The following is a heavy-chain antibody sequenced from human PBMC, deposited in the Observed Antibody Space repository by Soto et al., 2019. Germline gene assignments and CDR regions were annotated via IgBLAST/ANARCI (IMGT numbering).Heavy chain of an antibody. V-gene: IGHV4-31*03. CDR2: IYYSGST. D-gene: IGHD3-3*01. CDR1: GCSSSSGGYY. J-gene: IGHJ5*02. Sequence: TLSLTFTVSGCSSSSGGYYWSWIRQHPGKGLEWIGYIYYSGSTYYNPSLKSRVTISVDTSKNQFSLKLSSVTAADTAVYYCARERAPLRSRDNWFDPWGQGTLVTVSS. CDR3: ARERAPLRSRDNWFDP.